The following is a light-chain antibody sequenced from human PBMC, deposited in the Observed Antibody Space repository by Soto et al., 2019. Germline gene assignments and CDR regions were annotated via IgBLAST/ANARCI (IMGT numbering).Light chain of an antibody. CDR3: HSYDSSPSWT. Sequence: DIQMTQSPSSLSASIGDTVTITCRASKGIYNYLAWYQQKPGEVPKLLIFGASAVQSGVPSRFSGGGSGTSFTLTITNLQPEDVATYYCHSYDSSPSWTFGQGTRVEI. CDR2: GAS. V-gene: IGKV1-27*01. J-gene: IGKJ1*01. CDR1: KGIYNY.